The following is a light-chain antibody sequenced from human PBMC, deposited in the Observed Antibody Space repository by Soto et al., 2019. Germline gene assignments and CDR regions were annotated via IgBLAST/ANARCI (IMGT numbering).Light chain of an antibody. J-gene: IGLJ2*01. CDR3: QTWASGIEV. Sequence: QAVVTQSPSASASLGASVKLTCTLSSGHSSYAIAWHQQQPEKGPRYLMKLNSDGSHSKGDGIPDRFSGSSSGAERYLTISSLQSEDEADYYCQTWASGIEVFGGGTKLTVL. CDR1: SGHSSYA. V-gene: IGLV4-69*01. CDR2: LNSDGSH.